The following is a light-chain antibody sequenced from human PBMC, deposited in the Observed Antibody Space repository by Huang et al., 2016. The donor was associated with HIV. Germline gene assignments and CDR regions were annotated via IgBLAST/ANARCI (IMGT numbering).Light chain of an antibody. V-gene: IGKV1-39*01. CDR1: QIISTY. CDR3: QQSYSPPYT. Sequence: DIQMTQSPASLSASLGDRVSLTCQASQIISTYLNWYQQTPGEAPKLLIQAAARLQSGVSSRFSASGSETDFTLTINNLQPEDFATYFCQQSYSPPYTFGQGTKLEIK. CDR2: AAA. J-gene: IGKJ2*01.